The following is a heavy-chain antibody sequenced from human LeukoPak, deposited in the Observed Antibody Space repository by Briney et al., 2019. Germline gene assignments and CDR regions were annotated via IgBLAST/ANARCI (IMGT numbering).Heavy chain of an antibody. V-gene: IGHV4-59*12. J-gene: IGHJ4*02. CDR1: GGSFSGYY. Sequence: PSETLSLTCAVYGGSFSGYYWSWIRQPPGKGLEWIGYIYYSGSSNYNPSLKSRVTISVDTSKNQFSLKVNSVTAADTAMYYCARAENYYDSSGYRHYFDYWGQGTLVTVSS. D-gene: IGHD3-22*01. CDR3: ARAENYYDSSGYRHYFDY. CDR2: IYYSGSS.